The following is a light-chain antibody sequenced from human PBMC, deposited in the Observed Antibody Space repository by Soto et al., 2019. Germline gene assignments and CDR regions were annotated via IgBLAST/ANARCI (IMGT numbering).Light chain of an antibody. Sequence: QSVLTQPPSTSGTPGQRVTISCSGSTSNIGSNAVNWYLQLPGTAPKLLIHTNNQRPSGVPDRFSGSKSGTSASLAIGGLQSEDEAEYYCAAWDDSLNGVVFGGGTKVAVL. J-gene: IGLJ2*01. CDR3: AAWDDSLNGVV. V-gene: IGLV1-44*01. CDR1: TSNIGSNA. CDR2: TNN.